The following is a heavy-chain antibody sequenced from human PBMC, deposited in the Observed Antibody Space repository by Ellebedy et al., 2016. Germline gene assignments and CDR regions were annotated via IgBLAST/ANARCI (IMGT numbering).Heavy chain of an antibody. Sequence: ASVKVSCKASGYTFRSYGFSWVRQAPGHGLEWVGVISPNGGGTKYNQKFQGRVTITSDTSTSTVFMELSGLRSEDTALYFCARSEWDYGGYFDSWGQGTLVTVSS. CDR2: ISPNGGGT. J-gene: IGHJ4*03. D-gene: IGHD4/OR15-4a*01. CDR3: ARSEWDYGGYFDS. CDR1: GYTFRSYG. V-gene: IGHV1-46*01.